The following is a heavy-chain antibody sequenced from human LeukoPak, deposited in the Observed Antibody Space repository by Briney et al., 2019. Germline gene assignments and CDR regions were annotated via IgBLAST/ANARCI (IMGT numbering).Heavy chain of an antibody. CDR3: TTDPNSSSDPYDY. V-gene: IGHV3-15*01. CDR1: GFTFSNAW. D-gene: IGHD6-13*01. CDR2: IKSKTDGGTT. J-gene: IGHJ4*02. Sequence: GGSLRLSCAASGFTFSNAWMSWVRQAPGKGLEWVGRIKSKTDGGTTDYAAPVKGRFTISRDDSKNTLYLQMNSLKTEDTAVYYCTTDPNSSSDPYDYWGQGTLVTVSS.